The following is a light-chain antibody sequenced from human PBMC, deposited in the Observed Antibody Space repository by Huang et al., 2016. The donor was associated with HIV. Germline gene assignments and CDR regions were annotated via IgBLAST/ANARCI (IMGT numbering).Light chain of an antibody. J-gene: IGKJ5*01. CDR2: DAS. Sequence: DIVLTQSPATLSLSPGERATVSCRASQSVSTFLAWYQHKPGQAPRLLIVDASNRAAGVPARFSGTGSGTDFTLTSSSLEPSDVAVYYCQQHSYWPITFGRGTRLEI. V-gene: IGKV3-11*01. CDR1: QSVSTF. CDR3: QQHSYWPIT.